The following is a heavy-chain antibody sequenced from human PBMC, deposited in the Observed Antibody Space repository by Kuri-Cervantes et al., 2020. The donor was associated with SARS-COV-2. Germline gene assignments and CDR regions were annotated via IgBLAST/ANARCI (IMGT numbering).Heavy chain of an antibody. CDR3: AGRGPPGRALTVVVPAAPPGMDV. Sequence: SETLSLTCAVYGGSFSDYYWSWIRQPPGKGLEWIGSIYYSGSTYYNPSLKSRVTISVDTSKNQFSLKLSSVTAADTAVYYCAGRGPPGRALTVVVPAAPPGMDVWGQGTTVTVSS. D-gene: IGHD2-2*01. V-gene: IGHV4-34*01. J-gene: IGHJ6*02. CDR1: GGSFSDYY. CDR2: IYYSGST.